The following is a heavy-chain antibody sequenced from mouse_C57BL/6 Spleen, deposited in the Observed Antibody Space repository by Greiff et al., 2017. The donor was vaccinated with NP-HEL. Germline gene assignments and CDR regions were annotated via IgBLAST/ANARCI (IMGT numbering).Heavy chain of an antibody. CDR1: GFSLTSYA. J-gene: IGHJ4*01. Sequence: VMLVESGPGLVAPSQSLSITCTVSGFSLTSYAISWVRQPPGKGLEWLGVIWTGGGTNYNSALKSRLSISKDNSKSQVFLKMNSLQTDDTARYYCARGYDYDGYYAMDYWGQGTSVTVSS. CDR3: ARGYDYDGYYAMDY. D-gene: IGHD2-4*01. V-gene: IGHV2-9-1*01. CDR2: IWTGGGT.